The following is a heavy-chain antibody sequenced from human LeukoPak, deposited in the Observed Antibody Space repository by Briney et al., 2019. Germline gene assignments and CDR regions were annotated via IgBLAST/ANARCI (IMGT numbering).Heavy chain of an antibody. J-gene: IGHJ4*02. D-gene: IGHD6-19*01. Sequence: GGSLRLSCAASGFFFSNYWMTWVRQAPGKGLEWVASIKHDGSEESYVDSVKGRFTISRDNAKNSLYLQMNSLRAEDTAVYYCARDIGAWSAYWGQGTLVTVSS. CDR2: IKHDGSEE. CDR3: ARDIGAWSAY. V-gene: IGHV3-7*01. CDR1: GFFFSNYW.